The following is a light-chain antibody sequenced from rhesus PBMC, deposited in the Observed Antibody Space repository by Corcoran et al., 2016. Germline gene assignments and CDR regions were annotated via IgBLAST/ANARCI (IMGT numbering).Light chain of an antibody. Sequence: EIVMTQSPATLSLSPGERATLSYRASQSVSSYVAWYPQKPEQAPRLLIYGASSRATGIPTRFSGSGYGTDFTLISSSLEPEDVGVYDCQQYNNWYSFGQGTKVEIK. CDR2: GAS. CDR3: QQYNNWYS. V-gene: IGKV3S9*01. J-gene: IGKJ2*01. CDR1: QSVSSY.